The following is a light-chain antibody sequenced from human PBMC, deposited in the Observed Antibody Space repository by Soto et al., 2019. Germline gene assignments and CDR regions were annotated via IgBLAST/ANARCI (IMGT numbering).Light chain of an antibody. V-gene: IGLV1-40*01. Sequence: QSVLTQPPSVSGAPGQRVTISCSGSSSNIGAGYDVHWYQQLPGTAPKLLIYYNVNRPSGVPDRFSGSRSGTSASLAISGLRSEDEGDYYCAAWDDSLSGVVFGGGTKLTVL. CDR1: SSNIGAGYD. CDR3: AAWDDSLSGVV. CDR2: YNV. J-gene: IGLJ2*01.